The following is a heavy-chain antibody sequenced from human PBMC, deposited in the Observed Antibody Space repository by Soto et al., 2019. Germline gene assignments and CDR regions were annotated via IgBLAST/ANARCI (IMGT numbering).Heavy chain of an antibody. J-gene: IGHJ4*02. CDR1: GGSMRNYF. Sequence: PSETLSLTCTVSGGSMRNYFWTWIRQPPGKGLEWIGYIHYSGTTSFFPSYTPSLRSRVTSSEDTSKNQFYLKFLSVTTAGTAVYFCAAGEASSRNLAPYYLDFWGQVTLVTVSS. CDR2: IHYSGTT. D-gene: IGHD6-13*01. V-gene: IGHV4-59*01. CDR3: AAGEASSRNLAPYYLDF.